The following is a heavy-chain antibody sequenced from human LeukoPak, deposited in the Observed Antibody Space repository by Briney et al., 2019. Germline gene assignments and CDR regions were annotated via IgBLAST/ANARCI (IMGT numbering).Heavy chain of an antibody. J-gene: IGHJ4*02. Sequence: PSQTRSLTCTVSGGSISSGDYYWTWIRQPPGKGLEWMGYIFYSGSMYYNPSLKSRLTISVDTSKNQFSLKLRSVTAADTAVYYCARQTTVISFDYWGQGALVTVSS. CDR3: ARQTTVISFDY. CDR1: GGSISSGDYY. V-gene: IGHV4-30-4*01. CDR2: IFYSGSM. D-gene: IGHD4-17*01.